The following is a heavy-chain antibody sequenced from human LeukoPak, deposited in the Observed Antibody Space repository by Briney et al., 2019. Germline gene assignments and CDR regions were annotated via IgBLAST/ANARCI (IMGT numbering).Heavy chain of an antibody. J-gene: IGHJ3*02. CDR3: AFRTGWYEGLAAFDI. Sequence: GSLRLSCAASGFTFSSYAMSWVRQAPGKGLEWVSYISGSGGTTYYADSVKGRFTISRDNSKNTLYLQLNSLRAEDTALYYCAFRTGWYEGLAAFDIWGQGTMVTVSS. CDR2: ISGSGGTT. D-gene: IGHD3/OR15-3a*01. V-gene: IGHV3-23*01. CDR1: GFTFSSYA.